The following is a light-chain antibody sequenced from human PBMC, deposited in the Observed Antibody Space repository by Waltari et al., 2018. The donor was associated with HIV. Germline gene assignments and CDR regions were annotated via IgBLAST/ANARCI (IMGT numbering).Light chain of an antibody. CDR3: CSYAGRYTYV. J-gene: IGLJ1*01. V-gene: IGLV2-11*01. CDR1: SSDVGGYNY. CDR2: DVT. Sequence: QSALTQPRSVSGSPGQSVTISCTGTSSDVGGYNYVSWYQHHPGKAPKFMIYDVTKRPSGVPDRFSGSEAGNTASLTISGRQAEDEADYYCCSYAGRYTYVFGTGTKVTVL.